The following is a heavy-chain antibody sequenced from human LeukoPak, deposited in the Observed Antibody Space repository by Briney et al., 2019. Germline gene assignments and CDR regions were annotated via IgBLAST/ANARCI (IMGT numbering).Heavy chain of an antibody. CDR2: ISAYNGNT. V-gene: IGHV1-18*01. D-gene: IGHD1-26*01. CDR3: ARELGATFYFDY. Sequence: ASVKVSCKASGYTFTSYGISWVRQAPGQGLEWMGWISAYNGNTNYAQKLQGRVTMTRDTSTSTVDMELSSLTSEDTAVYYCARELGATFYFDYWGQGTLVTVSS. J-gene: IGHJ4*02. CDR1: GYTFTSYG.